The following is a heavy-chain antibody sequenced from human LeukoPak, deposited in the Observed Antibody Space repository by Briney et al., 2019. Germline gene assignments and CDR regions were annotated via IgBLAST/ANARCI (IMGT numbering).Heavy chain of an antibody. CDR3: ARGVVAATFYYYMDV. Sequence: ASVKVSCKASGYTFTTYGISWVRQAPGQGLEWMGWISGYNGNTNYAQKFQGRVTMTTDTSTTTAYMELSGLRSDDTAVYYCARGVVAATFYYYMDVWDKGTTVTVSS. CDR1: GYTFTTYG. J-gene: IGHJ6*03. V-gene: IGHV1-18*01. CDR2: ISGYNGNT. D-gene: IGHD2-15*01.